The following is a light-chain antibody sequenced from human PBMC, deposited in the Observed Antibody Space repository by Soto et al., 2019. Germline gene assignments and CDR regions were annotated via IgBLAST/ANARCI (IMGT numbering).Light chain of an antibody. J-gene: IGLJ1*01. Sequence: QSVLTQPVSVSGSPGQSITISCTGTSXDVGSYNLVSWYQQHPGKAPKLMIYEGSKRPSGVSNRFSGSKSGNTASLTISGLQAEDEADYYCCSYAGSSTYVFGTGTKVIFL. CDR2: EGS. V-gene: IGLV2-23*01. CDR3: CSYAGSSTYV. CDR1: SXDVGSYNL.